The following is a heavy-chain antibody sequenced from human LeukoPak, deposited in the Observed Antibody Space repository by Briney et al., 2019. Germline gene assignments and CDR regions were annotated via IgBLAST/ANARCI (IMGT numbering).Heavy chain of an antibody. V-gene: IGHV4-39*02. CDR1: GGSISSSSYY. CDR3: ARESVTASSNWFDP. D-gene: IGHD2-21*02. J-gene: IGHJ5*02. Sequence: SEPLSLTCTVSGGSISSSSYYWGWIRQPPGKGLEWIGSIYYSGSTYYNPSLKSRVTISVDTSKNQFSLKLSSVTAADTAVYYCARESVTASSNWFDPWGQGTLVTVSS. CDR2: IYYSGST.